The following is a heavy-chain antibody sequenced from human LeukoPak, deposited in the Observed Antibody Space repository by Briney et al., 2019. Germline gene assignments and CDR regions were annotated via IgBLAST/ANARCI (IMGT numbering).Heavy chain of an antibody. CDR1: GFTFSSYA. D-gene: IGHD6-13*01. CDR3: AIGIAAAGRFDY. CDR2: ISYDGSNK. J-gene: IGHJ4*02. Sequence: GRSLRLSCAASGFTFSSYAMHWVRQAPGKGLEWVAVISYDGSNKYYADSVKGRFTISRDNSKNTLYLQMNSLRAEDTAVYYCAIGIAAAGRFDYWGQGTLVTASS. V-gene: IGHV3-30*04.